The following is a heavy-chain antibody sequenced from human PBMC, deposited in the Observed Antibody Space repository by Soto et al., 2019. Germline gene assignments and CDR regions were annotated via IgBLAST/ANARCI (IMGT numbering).Heavy chain of an antibody. CDR2: LSHSGST. D-gene: IGHD1-26*01. J-gene: IGHJ4*02. V-gene: IGHV4-30-2*01. CDR1: GGSISSGGYS. Sequence: SETLSLTCTVSGGSISSGGYSWSWIRQPPGKGLEWIGYLSHSGSTYYNPSLKSRATISVDRSKNQFSLRQSSVTAADTAVYYCARGLGELTPVDYWGQGTLVTVSS. CDR3: ARGLGELTPVDY.